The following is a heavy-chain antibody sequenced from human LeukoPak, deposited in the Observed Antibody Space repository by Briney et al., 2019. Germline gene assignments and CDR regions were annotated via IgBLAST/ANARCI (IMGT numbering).Heavy chain of an antibody. Sequence: GRSLRLSCASSRFTFSICAMHWVRQAPAKGLVWGTVISYDGNSKYYADSVGRRFTFSGDNSKNTLYLQMDSLRAEDPAVYYCARDRARYYFDWCGQGTLATV. CDR2: ISYDGNSK. CDR3: ARDRARYYFDW. CDR1: RFTFSICA. J-gene: IGHJ4*02. V-gene: IGHV3-30-3*01.